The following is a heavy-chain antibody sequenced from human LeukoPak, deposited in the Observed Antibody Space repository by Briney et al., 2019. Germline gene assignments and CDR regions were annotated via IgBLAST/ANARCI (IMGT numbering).Heavy chain of an antibody. CDR2: ISSSGSTI. V-gene: IGHV3-48*03. D-gene: IGHD2-2*01. Sequence: GGSLRLSCAASGFTFSSYEMNWVRQAPGKGLEWVSYISSSGSTIYYADSVKGRFTISRDNAKNSLYLQMNSLRAEDTAVYYCARDGVGYCSSTSCYGVEAFDIWGQGTMVTVSS. J-gene: IGHJ3*02. CDR1: GFTFSSYE. CDR3: ARDGVGYCSSTSCYGVEAFDI.